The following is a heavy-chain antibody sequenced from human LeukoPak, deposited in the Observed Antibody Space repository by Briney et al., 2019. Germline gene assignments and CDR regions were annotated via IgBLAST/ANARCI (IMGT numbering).Heavy chain of an antibody. V-gene: IGHV5-51*01. J-gene: IGHJ5*02. CDR1: GYSFTTYW. CDR3: ARLNDLWFDP. Sequence: GESLQISCKGSGYSFTTYWIGWVRQMPGKGLEWMGIIYPGDSDTRYSPSFQGQVTISADKSISTAYLQWSSLKASDTAIYYCARLNDLWFDPWGQGTLVTVSS. CDR2: IYPGDSDT. D-gene: IGHD1-1*01.